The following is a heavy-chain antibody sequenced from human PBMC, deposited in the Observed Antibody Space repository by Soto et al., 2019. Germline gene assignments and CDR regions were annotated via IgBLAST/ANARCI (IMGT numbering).Heavy chain of an antibody. CDR3: ARDSRFGDYSGMDV. Sequence: QVQLQESGPGLVKPSQTLSLTCTVSGGSISSGGYYWSWIRQHPGKGLEWIGYIYYIGNTYYNPSLKSRVTTSINTSKNQFTLKMRSVTAADTAVYYCARDSRFGDYSGMDVWGQGTTVTVSS. V-gene: IGHV4-31*03. CDR1: GGSISSGGYY. D-gene: IGHD3-10*01. J-gene: IGHJ6*02. CDR2: IYYIGNT.